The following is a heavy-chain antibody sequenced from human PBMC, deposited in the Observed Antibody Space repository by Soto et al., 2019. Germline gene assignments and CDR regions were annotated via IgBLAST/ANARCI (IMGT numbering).Heavy chain of an antibody. J-gene: IGHJ6*02. V-gene: IGHV1-18*01. CDR1: GYTFTNYG. CDR3: ASSYCGGNCYSKLPLDYYYYGMDV. D-gene: IGHD2-21*02. CDR2: ISAYNGNI. Sequence: QVQLVQSGAEVKKPGASVKVSCKASGYTFTNYGISWVRQAPGQGLEWMGWISAYNGNINYAQKLQGRVTMTTDTXTXTAXMELRSQRSDDPAMYYCASSYCGGNCYSKLPLDYYYYGMDVWGQGTTVTVSS.